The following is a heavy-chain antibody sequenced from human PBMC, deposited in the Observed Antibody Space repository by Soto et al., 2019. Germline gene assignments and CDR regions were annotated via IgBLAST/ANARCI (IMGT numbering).Heavy chain of an antibody. V-gene: IGHV3-21*01. D-gene: IGHD3-10*01. CDR2: ISSSSSYI. CDR3: ARDLRYYYGSGSISEADY. J-gene: IGHJ4*02. CDR1: GFTFSSYS. Sequence: GGSLRLSCAASGFTFSSYSMNWVRQAPGKGLEWVSSISSSSSYIYYADSVKGRFTISRDNAKNSLYLQMNSLRAEDTAVYYCARDLRYYYGSGSISEADYWGQGTLVTVSS.